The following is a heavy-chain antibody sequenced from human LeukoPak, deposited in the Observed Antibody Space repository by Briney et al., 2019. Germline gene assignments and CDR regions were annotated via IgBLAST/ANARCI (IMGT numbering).Heavy chain of an antibody. CDR3: ARLFYYDSSGYYLDY. Sequence: PGGSLRLSCAASGFTVSSNYMSWVRQAPGKGPEWVSVIYSGGSTYYADSMKGRFTISRDNSKNTLYLQMNSLRAEDTAVYYCARLFYYDSSGYYLDYWGQGTLVTVSS. V-gene: IGHV3-66*01. CDR1: GFTVSSNY. D-gene: IGHD3-22*01. CDR2: IYSGGST. J-gene: IGHJ4*02.